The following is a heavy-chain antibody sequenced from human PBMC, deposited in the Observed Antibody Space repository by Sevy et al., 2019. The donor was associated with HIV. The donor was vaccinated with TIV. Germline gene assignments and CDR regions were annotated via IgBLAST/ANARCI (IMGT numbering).Heavy chain of an antibody. D-gene: IGHD4-17*01. V-gene: IGHV3-30*02. CDR2: IGYDGSDK. CDR3: AKNGDPPYYKYAMDI. CDR1: GFSFSSYG. Sequence: GGSLRLSCAASGFSFSSYGMYWVRQAPGKGLEWVARIGYDGSDKYYGDSVKGRVTISRDNSKKTLYLQMNSLRAEDTAVYYWAKNGDPPYYKYAMDIWGQGTTVTVSS. J-gene: IGHJ6*02.